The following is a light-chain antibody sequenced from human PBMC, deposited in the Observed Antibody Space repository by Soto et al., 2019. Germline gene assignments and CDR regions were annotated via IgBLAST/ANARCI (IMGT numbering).Light chain of an antibody. CDR1: SSDVGGYNY. CDR3: SSYTSSNTPVV. CDR2: EVS. J-gene: IGLJ2*01. Sequence: QSVLTQPASVSGSPGQSITISCTGTSSDVGGYNYVSWYQQHPGKAPKLMIYEVSNRPSGVSNRFSGSKSGNTASLTISGLQAEDAADYYCSSYTSSNTPVVFGGGTKLTVL. V-gene: IGLV2-14*01.